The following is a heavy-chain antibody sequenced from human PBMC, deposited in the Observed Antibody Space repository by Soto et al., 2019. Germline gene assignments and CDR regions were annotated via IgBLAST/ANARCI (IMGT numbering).Heavy chain of an antibody. CDR2: ISAYNGNT. Sequence: ASVKVSCKASGYTFTSYGISWVRQAPGQGLEWMGWISAYNGNTNYAQKLQGRVTMTTDTSTSTAYMELRSLRSDDTAVYYCARGQYDYIWGSYRYTGPAFDSWGQGTTVTVAS. CDR1: GYTFTSYG. V-gene: IGHV1-18*01. J-gene: IGHJ6*02. CDR3: ARGQYDYIWGSYRYTGPAFDS. D-gene: IGHD3-16*02.